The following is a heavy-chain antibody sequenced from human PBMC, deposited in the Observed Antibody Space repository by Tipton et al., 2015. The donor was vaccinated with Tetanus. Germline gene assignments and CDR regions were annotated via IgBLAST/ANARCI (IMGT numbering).Heavy chain of an antibody. V-gene: IGHV4-4*01. CDR3: ARHMAEHDTRYFDL. Sequence: SLRLSCAVTGGSISGPNWWSWVRQIPGKGLEWIGEVVVGDSNCNPSLKSRVTISLDKSKNEISLRLRSVTAADTALYFCARHMAEHDTRYFDLWGQGTKVTVSS. D-gene: IGHD3-16*02. J-gene: IGHJ3*01. CDR1: GGSISGPNW. CDR2: VVVGDS.